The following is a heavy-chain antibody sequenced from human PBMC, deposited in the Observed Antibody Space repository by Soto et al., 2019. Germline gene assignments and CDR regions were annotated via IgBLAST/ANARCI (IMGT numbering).Heavy chain of an antibody. J-gene: IGHJ5*02. CDR3: AREGLSSNWLNWFDP. CDR2: TYYRSKWYN. CDR1: GESVSTNSAT. Sequence: SQTLSLTCAISGESVSTNSATWDWIRQSPSRGLEWLGRTYYRSKWYNDYAVSVKGRITINPDTSNNQLSLQLNSVTPDDTAVYYCAREGLSSNWLNWFDPWGQGTLVTVS. D-gene: IGHD6-13*01. V-gene: IGHV6-1*01.